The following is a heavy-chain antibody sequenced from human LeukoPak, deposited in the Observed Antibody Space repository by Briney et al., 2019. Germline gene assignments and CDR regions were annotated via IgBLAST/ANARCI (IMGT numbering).Heavy chain of an antibody. Sequence: SETLSLTCTVAGGSISSSSYYWGWIRQPPGKGLEWTGSISYSGSPYYNPSLKSRVTISGDTSKNQFSLRLSSVTAADTAVYYCARRFLAGEYFDYWGQGALVTVSS. D-gene: IGHD3-3*01. V-gene: IGHV4-39*01. CDR2: ISYSGSP. J-gene: IGHJ4*02. CDR1: GGSISSSSYY. CDR3: ARRFLAGEYFDY.